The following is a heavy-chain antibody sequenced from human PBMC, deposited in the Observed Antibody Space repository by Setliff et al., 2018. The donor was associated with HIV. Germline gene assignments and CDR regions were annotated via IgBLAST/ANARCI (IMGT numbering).Heavy chain of an antibody. Sequence: TSETLSLTCSVSGASLQSYYWSWIRQPAGKGLQWIGRIYYVGRSKYNPSLEDRVTMSVDTSNDQFSLSLRSVTAADTAIYYCARSIHGGGSEPFDTWGQGILVTVSS. CDR3: ARSIHGGGSEPFDT. CDR1: GASLQSYY. V-gene: IGHV4-4*07. J-gene: IGHJ5*02. D-gene: IGHD3-10*01. CDR2: IYYVGRS.